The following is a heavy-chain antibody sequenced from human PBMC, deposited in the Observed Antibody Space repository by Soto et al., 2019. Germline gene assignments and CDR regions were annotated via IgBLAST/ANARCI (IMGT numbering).Heavy chain of an antibody. Sequence: GASVKVSCKASGGTFSSYAISWVRQAPGQGLEWMGGIIPIFGTANYAQKFQGRVTITADESTSTAYMELSSLRSEDTAVYSCARSSRFGNWVFWFDPWGQGTLVTVSS. J-gene: IGHJ5*02. CDR3: ARSSRFGNWVFWFDP. CDR2: IIPIFGTA. CDR1: GGTFSSYA. D-gene: IGHD7-27*01. V-gene: IGHV1-69*13.